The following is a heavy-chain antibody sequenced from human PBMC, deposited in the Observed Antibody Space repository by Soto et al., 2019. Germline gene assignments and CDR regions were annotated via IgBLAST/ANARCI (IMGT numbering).Heavy chain of an antibody. CDR3: ARRGSGSYYDS. D-gene: IGHD1-26*01. CDR2: ISRSGDST. CDR1: GFTFSSYA. Sequence: VQLLESGGGLVQPGGSLRLSCAASGFTFSSYAMRWVRQAPVKGLEWVSAISRSGDSTYYADSVKGRFTISRDNSKTTLDLQMNSLRAEDTAVYYCARRGSGSYYDSWGQGTLVTVSS. J-gene: IGHJ4*02. V-gene: IGHV3-23*01.